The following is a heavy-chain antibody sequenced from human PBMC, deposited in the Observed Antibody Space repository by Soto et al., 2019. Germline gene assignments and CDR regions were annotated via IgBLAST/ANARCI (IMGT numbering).Heavy chain of an antibody. CDR1: GGSISSYY. CDR3: ARDTVTNGAFEI. V-gene: IGHV4-59*01. D-gene: IGHD4-17*01. CDR2: IFYSGST. J-gene: IGHJ3*02. Sequence: QVQLQESGPGLVKPSETLSLTCTVSGGSISSYYWSWIRQPPGKGLEWIGYIFYSGSTNYNPSLKSRVTISVDTSKNQFSLKLSSVTAADTAVYYCARDTVTNGAFEIWGQGTMVTVSS.